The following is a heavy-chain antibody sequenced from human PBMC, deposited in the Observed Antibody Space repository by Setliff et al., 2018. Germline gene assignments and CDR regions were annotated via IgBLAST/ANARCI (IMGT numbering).Heavy chain of an antibody. J-gene: IGHJ3*02. CDR2: IHHSGST. Sequence: PSETLSLTCAVYGGSFSDYWWSWIRQLPGKGLEWIAEIHHSGSTNFHPSLKSRVAISVDTSKNQFSLKLSSVTAADTAVYYCARVPRFTDTRNAFDIWGQGTMVTVSS. CDR3: ARVPRFTDTRNAFDI. D-gene: IGHD5-18*01. CDR1: GGSFSDYW. V-gene: IGHV4-34*01.